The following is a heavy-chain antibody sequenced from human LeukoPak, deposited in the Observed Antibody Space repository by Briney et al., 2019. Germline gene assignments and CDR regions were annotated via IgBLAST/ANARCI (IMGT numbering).Heavy chain of an antibody. D-gene: IGHD6-25*01. CDR3: AKDSKRYYFDY. CDR1: GFTFSSYG. Sequence: PGRSLRLSCAASGFTFSSYGMHWVRQAPGKGLEWVAVISYDGSNKYYADSVKGRFTISRDNSKNTLYLQMNSLRAEDTAVYYCAKDSKRYYFDYWGQGTLVTVSS. V-gene: IGHV3-30*18. J-gene: IGHJ4*02. CDR2: ISYDGSNK.